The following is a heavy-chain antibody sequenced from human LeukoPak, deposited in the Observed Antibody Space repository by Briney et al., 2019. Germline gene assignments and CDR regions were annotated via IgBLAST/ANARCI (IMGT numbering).Heavy chain of an antibody. J-gene: IGHJ4*02. D-gene: IGHD4/OR15-4a*01. CDR1: GFTFSDYY. Sequence: GGSLRLSRAASGFTFSDYYMTWIRQAPGKGLEWVSVIYSGGSTYYADSVKGRFTISRDNSKNTLYLQMNSLRAEDTAVYYCAREYGGYVDYWGQGTLVTVSS. CDR2: IYSGGST. CDR3: AREYGGYVDY. V-gene: IGHV3-53*01.